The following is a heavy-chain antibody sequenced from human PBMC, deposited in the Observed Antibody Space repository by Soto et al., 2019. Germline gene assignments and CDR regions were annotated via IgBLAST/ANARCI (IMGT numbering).Heavy chain of an antibody. J-gene: IGHJ5*02. CDR3: AKALNWNWFDP. CDR1: GFTFSNYG. D-gene: IGHD1-20*01. CDR2: ISGSGGST. V-gene: IGHV3-23*01. Sequence: EVQLLESGGGLIQPGGSLRLSCAASGFTFSNYGMSWVRQAPGKGLEWVSAISGSGGSTYYADSVKGRFTISRDNSKNTLYLQMNSLRAEDTAVYYCAKALNWNWFDPWGQGTLVTVSS.